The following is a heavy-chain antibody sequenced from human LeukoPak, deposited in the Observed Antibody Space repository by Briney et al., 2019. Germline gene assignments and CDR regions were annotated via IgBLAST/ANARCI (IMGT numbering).Heavy chain of an antibody. CDR2: IYPGDSDT. Sequence: GESLKISCKGSGYGFTTYWIAWVRQMPGKGLEWMGIIYPGDSDTRYSPSFQGQVTISADKSISTAFLQWSSLKASDTAMYYCARQQVAYYYYYGMGVWGKGTTVTVSS. D-gene: IGHD2-15*01. V-gene: IGHV5-51*01. J-gene: IGHJ6*04. CDR3: ARQQVAYYYYYGMGV. CDR1: GYGFTTYW.